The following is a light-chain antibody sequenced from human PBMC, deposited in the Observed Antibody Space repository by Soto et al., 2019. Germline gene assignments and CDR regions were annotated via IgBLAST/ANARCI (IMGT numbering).Light chain of an antibody. CDR1: QDISNY. CDR3: QHYYNLPFA. Sequence: DIQMTQSPSSLSASVGDRVTITCQASQDISNYLNWYQQKPGKAPKLLIYDASNLETGVPSRFSGSGSWTDFTFTISSLQPEDIATYYCQHYYNLPFAFGPGTKVDIK. J-gene: IGKJ3*01. CDR2: DAS. V-gene: IGKV1-33*01.